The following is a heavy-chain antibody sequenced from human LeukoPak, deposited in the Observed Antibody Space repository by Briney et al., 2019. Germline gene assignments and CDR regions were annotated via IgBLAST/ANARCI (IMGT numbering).Heavy chain of an antibody. CDR1: GFTFSYYS. J-gene: IGHJ3*01. V-gene: IGHV3-48*02. Sequence: GGSLRLSCAASGFTFSYYSVNWVRQAPGKGLEWISYSNTDGTISYADSVKGRFTISRDNAENSLYLQMNSLRDEDAAVYFCVRDRDYAFDFWGQGTMVTVSS. CDR3: VRDRDYAFDF. CDR2: SNTDGTI.